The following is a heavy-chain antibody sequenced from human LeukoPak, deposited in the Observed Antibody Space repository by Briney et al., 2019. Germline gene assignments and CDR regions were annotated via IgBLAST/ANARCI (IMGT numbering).Heavy chain of an antibody. CDR2: IKQDGSEK. J-gene: IGHJ6*03. CDR3: AREAARSGAYYYYYYMDV. D-gene: IGHD6-6*01. V-gene: IGHV3-7*01. Sequence: GGSLRLSCAASGFTFSSYWVSWVRQAPGKGLEWVANIKQDGSEKYSVDSVKGRFTISRENAKNSLYLQMNSLRAEDTAVYYCAREAARSGAYYYYYYMDVWGKGTTVTVSS. CDR1: GFTFSSYW.